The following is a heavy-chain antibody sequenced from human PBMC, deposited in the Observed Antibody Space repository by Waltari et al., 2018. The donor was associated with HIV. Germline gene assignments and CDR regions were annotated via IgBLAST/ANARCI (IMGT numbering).Heavy chain of an antibody. V-gene: IGHV3-23*01. CDR2: ISGRGSTT. D-gene: IGHD1-26*01. Sequence: EVQLLESGGGLAQPGGSRRLSCAASGFIFSNYAMHWLRHSPGKGLEWISLISGRGSTTYYTDSVKGRFIISRDNSRNILFLQMNNLRVEDTAVYYCAKDGGSYSGWYDPWGQGTLVTVSS. J-gene: IGHJ5*02. CDR3: AKDGGSYSGWYDP. CDR1: GFIFSNYA.